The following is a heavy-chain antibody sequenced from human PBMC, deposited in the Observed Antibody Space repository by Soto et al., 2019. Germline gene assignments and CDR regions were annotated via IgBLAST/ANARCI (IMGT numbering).Heavy chain of an antibody. V-gene: IGHV3-30*18. CDR3: AKDSSVTAAGSGGLFDP. J-gene: IGHJ5*02. CDR1: GFSFNTYG. Sequence: QVQLVESGGGVVQPGRSLRLSCAASGFSFNTYGLHWVRQAPGKGLEWVAAISFDGGNQYYADSVKGRFTISRDNSKSTLYLQINSLGAEDTATYYCAKDSSVTAAGSGGLFDPWGQGTLVIVSS. D-gene: IGHD6-13*01. CDR2: ISFDGGNQ.